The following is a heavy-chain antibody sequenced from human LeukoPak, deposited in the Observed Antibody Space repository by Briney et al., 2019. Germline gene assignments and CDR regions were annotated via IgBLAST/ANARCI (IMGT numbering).Heavy chain of an antibody. D-gene: IGHD4-17*01. V-gene: IGHV1-2*02. CDR3: ARVFTGTLGYFDY. CDR2: INPNSGGT. Sequence: ASVKVSCKASGYIFTGYYMHWVRQAPGQGLEWMGWINPNSGGTNYAQKFQGRVTMTRDTSISTAYMELSRLRSDDTAVYYCARVFTGTLGYFDYWGQGTLVTVSS. J-gene: IGHJ4*02. CDR1: GYIFTGYY.